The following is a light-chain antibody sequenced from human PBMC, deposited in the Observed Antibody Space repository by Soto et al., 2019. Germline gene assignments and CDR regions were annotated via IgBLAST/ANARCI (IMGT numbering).Light chain of an antibody. CDR1: SSDIGGFYH. CDR3: SSYTSTSTL. Sequence: QSALTQPASVSDSPGQSITISCIGTSSDIGGFYHVSWHQQHPGKAPKLIIYDVSNRPSGISSRFSGSKSGNTASLTISGLQTEDEADYYCSSYTSTSTLFGTGTKLTVL. J-gene: IGLJ1*01. CDR2: DVS. V-gene: IGLV2-14*03.